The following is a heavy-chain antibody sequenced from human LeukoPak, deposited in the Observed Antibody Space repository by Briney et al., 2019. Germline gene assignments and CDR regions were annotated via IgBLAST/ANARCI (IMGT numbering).Heavy chain of an antibody. CDR2: INPGDGST. D-gene: IGHD3-22*01. J-gene: IGHJ4*02. CDR3: ARDGGPEYYYDSSWAFDY. V-gene: IGHV1-46*01. CDR1: GYTFINYY. Sequence: ASVKVSCKASGYTFINYYMHWVRQAPGQGLEWMGIINPGDGSTSYAQKFQGRVTMTRDTSTSTVYMELSSLRSEDTAVYYCARDGGPEYYYDSSWAFDYWGQGTLVTVSS.